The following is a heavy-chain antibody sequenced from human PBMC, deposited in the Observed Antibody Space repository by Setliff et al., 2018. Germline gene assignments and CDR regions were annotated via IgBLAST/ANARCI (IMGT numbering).Heavy chain of an antibody. CDR1: GGTFSSYG. Sequence: SVKVSCKASGGTFSSYGISWVRRAPGQGLEWMGGTIPMFGSTNYAQKFQDRVTIITDESTSTAYMELSSLRIEDTAVYYCAREGVDTRSSTDYRYYMDVWGKGTTVTVSS. V-gene: IGHV1-69*05. CDR3: AREGVDTRSSTDYRYYMDV. CDR2: TIPMFGST. J-gene: IGHJ6*03. D-gene: IGHD5-18*01.